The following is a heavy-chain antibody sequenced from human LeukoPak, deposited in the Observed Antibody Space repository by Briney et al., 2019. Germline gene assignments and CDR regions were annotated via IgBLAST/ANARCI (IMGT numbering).Heavy chain of an antibody. J-gene: IGHJ4*02. CDR2: INPNSGGT. CDR1: GYTFTGYY. CDR3: ASLAGNCNPIDY. Sequence: ASVKVSCKASGYTFTGYYMHWVRQAPGQGLEWMGRINPNSGGTNYAQKFQGRVTMTRDTSISTAYMELSRLRSDDTAVYYCASLAGNCNPIDYWGQGTLVTVSS. D-gene: IGHD1-20*01. V-gene: IGHV1-2*06.